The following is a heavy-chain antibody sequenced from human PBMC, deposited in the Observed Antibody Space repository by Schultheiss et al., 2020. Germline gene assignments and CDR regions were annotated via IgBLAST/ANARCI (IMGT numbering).Heavy chain of an antibody. D-gene: IGHD4-17*01. Sequence: ASVKVSCKASGYTFTSYGISWVRQAPGQGLEWMGWISAYNGNTNYAQKLQGRVTMTTDTSTSTAYMELRSLRSDDTAVYYCARDYPATVTTGGMDVWGQGTTVTVYS. V-gene: IGHV1-18*01. CDR3: ARDYPATVTTGGMDV. CDR2: ISAYNGNT. J-gene: IGHJ6*02. CDR1: GYTFTSYG.